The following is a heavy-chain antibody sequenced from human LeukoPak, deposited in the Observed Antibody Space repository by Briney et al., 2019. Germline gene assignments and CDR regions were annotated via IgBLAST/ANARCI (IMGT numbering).Heavy chain of an antibody. J-gene: IGHJ4*02. Sequence: GGSLGLSCAASGFTFSSCGMPWVRQAPGKGLEWVAVITYDGDTTYFEDSVKGRFTISRDTSKSTLYLQMNSLGAEDTAVYYCVKEQGSGSYRTADYWGQGTLVTVSS. CDR2: ITYDGDTT. D-gene: IGHD3-10*01. V-gene: IGHV3-30*18. CDR1: GFTFSSCG. CDR3: VKEQGSGSYRTADY.